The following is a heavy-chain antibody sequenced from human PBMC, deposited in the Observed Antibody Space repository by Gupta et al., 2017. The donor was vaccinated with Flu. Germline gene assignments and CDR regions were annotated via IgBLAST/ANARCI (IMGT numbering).Heavy chain of an antibody. CDR1: GGSFSGYY. V-gene: IGHV4-34*01. CDR2: INHSGST. J-gene: IGHJ6*02. CDR3: ASHVSSTSLTNNHYYYGMDV. Sequence: QVQLQQWGAGLLKPSETLSLTCAVYGGSFSGYYWSWIRQPPGKGLEWIGEINHSGSTNYNPSLKSRVTISVDTSKNQFSLKLSSVTAADTAVYYCASHVSSTSLTNNHYYYGMDVWGQGTTVTVSS. D-gene: IGHD2-2*01.